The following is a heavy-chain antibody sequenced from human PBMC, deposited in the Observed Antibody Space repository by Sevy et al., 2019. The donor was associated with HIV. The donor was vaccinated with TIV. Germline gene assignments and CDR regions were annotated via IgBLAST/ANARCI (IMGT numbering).Heavy chain of an antibody. D-gene: IGHD3-10*01. Sequence: SETVSLTCAVYGGSFSGYYWSWIRQPPGKGLEWIGEINHSGSTNYNPSLKSRVTISADTSKNQFSLKLSSVTAADTAVYYCARGNYGSGIATFDYWGQGTLVTVSA. J-gene: IGHJ4*02. CDR2: INHSGST. CDR1: GGSFSGYY. CDR3: ARGNYGSGIATFDY. V-gene: IGHV4-34*01.